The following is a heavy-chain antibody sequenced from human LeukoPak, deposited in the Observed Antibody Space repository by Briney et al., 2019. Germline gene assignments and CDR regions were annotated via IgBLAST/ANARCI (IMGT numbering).Heavy chain of an antibody. D-gene: IGHD3-10*01. CDR3: AKDPGVDYYGSGSYYFDY. CDR2: ISSSSSTI. CDR1: GFTFSSYS. Sequence: PGGSLRLSCAASGFTFSSYSMNWVRQAPGKGLEWVSYISSSSSTIYYADSVKGRFTISRDNAKNSLYLQMNSLRAEDTAVYYCAKDPGVDYYGSGSYYFDYWGQGTLVTVSS. J-gene: IGHJ4*02. V-gene: IGHV3-48*01.